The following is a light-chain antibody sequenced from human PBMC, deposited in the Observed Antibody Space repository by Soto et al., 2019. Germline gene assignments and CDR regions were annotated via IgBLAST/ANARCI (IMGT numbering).Light chain of an antibody. CDR2: QDS. J-gene: IGLJ3*02. V-gene: IGLV3-1*01. Sequence: SSELTQSPSVSVSPGQTASITCSGDKLGDTYTCWFQQKPGQSPVLVIYQDSIRPSGIPERFSGSTSGNTATLTISGTQAMDEADYYCQAWDSSSAVFGGGTKLTVL. CDR1: KLGDTY. CDR3: QAWDSSSAV.